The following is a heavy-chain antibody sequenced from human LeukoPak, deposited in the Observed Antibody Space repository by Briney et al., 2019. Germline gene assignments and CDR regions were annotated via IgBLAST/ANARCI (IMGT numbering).Heavy chain of an antibody. CDR1: GYRFTSYW. Sequence: GESLQISCKGSGYRFTSYWIGWVRQMPGKGLEWMGIIYPGDSDTRYSPSFQGQVTISADKSISTAYLQWSSLKASDTAMYYCARLGRYCSSTSCYTPPYYYYGMDVWGQGTTVTVSS. J-gene: IGHJ6*02. CDR2: IYPGDSDT. CDR3: ARLGRYCSSTSCYTPPYYYYGMDV. V-gene: IGHV5-51*01. D-gene: IGHD2-2*02.